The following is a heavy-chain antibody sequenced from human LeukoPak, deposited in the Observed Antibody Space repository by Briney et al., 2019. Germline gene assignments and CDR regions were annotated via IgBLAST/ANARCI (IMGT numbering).Heavy chain of an antibody. CDR1: GFSFNYFA. Sequence: GGSLRLSCVGSGFSFNYFAMHWVRQAPGKGLEYVATIAGNGLSTYEADSVRGRFTITRDNSKNTVDLQMGSLRPEDTAVYYCARRKNDLLEPVEPNLHYMELWGQGTTVTVSS. CDR2: IAGNGLST. V-gene: IGHV3-64*02. D-gene: IGHD3-9*01. J-gene: IGHJ6*03. CDR3: ARRKNDLLEPVEPNLHYMEL.